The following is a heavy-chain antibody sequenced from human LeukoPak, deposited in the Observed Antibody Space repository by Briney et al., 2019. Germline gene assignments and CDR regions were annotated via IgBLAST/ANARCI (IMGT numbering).Heavy chain of an antibody. V-gene: IGHV4-39*01. Sequence: PSETLSLTCSVSGGSISSSRYYWGWIRQPPGKGLEWIGSIYYTGSTYHNPSLKSRVTISVDTSKNQFSLKLTSVTAADTAVYYCVVWLGELLHFDYWGQG. CDR3: VVWLGELLHFDY. D-gene: IGHD3-10*01. CDR1: GGSISSSRYY. CDR2: IYYTGST. J-gene: IGHJ4*02.